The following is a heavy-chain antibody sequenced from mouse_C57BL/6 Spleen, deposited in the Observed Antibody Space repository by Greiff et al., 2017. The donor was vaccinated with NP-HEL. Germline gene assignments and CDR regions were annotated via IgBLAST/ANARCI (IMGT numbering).Heavy chain of an antibody. J-gene: IGHJ2*01. Sequence: EVMLVESGGGLVKPGGSLKLSCAASGFTFSSYTMSWVRQTPEKRLEWVATISGGGGNTYYPDSVKGRFTISRDNAKNTLYLQMSSLRSEDTALYYCARHEDTTVVARGYFDYWGQGTTLTVSS. D-gene: IGHD1-1*01. CDR3: ARHEDTTVVARGYFDY. V-gene: IGHV5-9*01. CDR2: ISGGGGNT. CDR1: GFTFSSYT.